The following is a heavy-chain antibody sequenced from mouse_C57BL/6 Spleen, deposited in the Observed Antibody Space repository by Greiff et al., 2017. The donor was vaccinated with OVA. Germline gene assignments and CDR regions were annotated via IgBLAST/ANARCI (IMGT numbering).Heavy chain of an antibody. D-gene: IGHD2-5*01. CDR1: GFTFSSSA. CDR3: AREGYYSNYVYY. V-gene: IGHV5-4*01. Sequence: EVQRVESGGGLVKPGGSLKLSFAASGFTFSSSAMSWVRQTPENRLEWVATISDGGSYTYYPDNGKGLFTISRDNAKNNLYLQMSHLKSDDTAMYYCAREGYYSNYVYYWGQGTTLTVSS. J-gene: IGHJ2*01. CDR2: ISDGGSYT.